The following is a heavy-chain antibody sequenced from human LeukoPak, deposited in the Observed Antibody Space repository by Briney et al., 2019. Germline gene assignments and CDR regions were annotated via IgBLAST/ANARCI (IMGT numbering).Heavy chain of an antibody. Sequence: PSETLSLTCTVSGGSISSHYWSWIRQPPGKGLEWIGYIYYSGSTTYNPSLKSRVTISVDTTKNQFSLKLSSVTAADTAVYYCARQVGYCSGGSCGTNWFDPWGQGTLVTVSS. D-gene: IGHD2-15*01. J-gene: IGHJ5*02. CDR2: IYYSGST. V-gene: IGHV4-59*08. CDR3: ARQVGYCSGGSCGTNWFDP. CDR1: GGSISSHY.